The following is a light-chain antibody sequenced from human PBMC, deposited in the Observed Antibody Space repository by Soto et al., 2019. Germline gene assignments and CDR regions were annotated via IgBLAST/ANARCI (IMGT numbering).Light chain of an antibody. Sequence: QSALTQPASVSGSPGQSITISCTGTSSDVGGYNYVSWYQQHPGKAPKFIIYDVSNRPSGVSNRFSGPKSGNTASLTISGLQAEDEADYYCSSYTTSNTRQIVFGTGTKLTVL. V-gene: IGLV2-14*01. CDR2: DVS. J-gene: IGLJ1*01. CDR1: SSDVGGYNY. CDR3: SSYTTSNTRQIV.